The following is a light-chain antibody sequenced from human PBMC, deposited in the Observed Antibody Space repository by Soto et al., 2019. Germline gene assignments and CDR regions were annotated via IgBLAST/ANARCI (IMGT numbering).Light chain of an antibody. Sequence: QSALTQPASVSGSPGQSITISCTGTSSDVGGYNYVSWYQQRPGKAPKLVIYEVSNRPSGVSNRFSGSKSDNTASLTISGLQAEDEADYYCTSYTGIITLDVFGNGTKVAVL. CDR3: TSYTGIITLDV. CDR1: SSDVGGYNY. CDR2: EVS. V-gene: IGLV2-14*01. J-gene: IGLJ1*01.